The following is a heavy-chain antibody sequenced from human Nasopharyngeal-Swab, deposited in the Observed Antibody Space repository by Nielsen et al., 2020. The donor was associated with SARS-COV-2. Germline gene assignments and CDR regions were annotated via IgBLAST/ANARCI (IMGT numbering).Heavy chain of an antibody. CDR1: GGSFSGYY. CDR3: ARSRPRSSLYYYYYYGMDV. J-gene: IGHJ6*02. D-gene: IGHD6-6*01. V-gene: IGHV4-34*01. Sequence: SETLSLTCAVYGGSFSGYYWSWIRRPPGKGLEWIGEINHSGSTNYNPSLKSRVTISVDTSKNQFSLKLSSVTAADTAVYYCARSRPRSSLYYYYYYGMDVWGQGTTVTVS. CDR2: INHSGST.